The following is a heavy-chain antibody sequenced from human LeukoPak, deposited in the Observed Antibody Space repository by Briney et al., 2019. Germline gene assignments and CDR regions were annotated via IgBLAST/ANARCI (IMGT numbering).Heavy chain of an antibody. CDR1: GGSFSGYY. Sequence: MTSETLSLTCVVYGGSFSGYYWSWIRQPPGKGLEWIGEINHSGSTNYNPSLKSRVTISVDTSKNQFSLKLSSVTAADTAVYYCARSLEDAFDIWGQGTMVTVSS. J-gene: IGHJ3*02. CDR3: ARSLEDAFDI. D-gene: IGHD5-24*01. V-gene: IGHV4-34*01. CDR2: INHSGST.